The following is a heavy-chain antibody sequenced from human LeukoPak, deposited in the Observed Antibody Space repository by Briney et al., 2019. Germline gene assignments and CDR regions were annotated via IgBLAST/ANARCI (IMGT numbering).Heavy chain of an antibody. J-gene: IGHJ3*02. D-gene: IGHD1-26*01. CDR3: AKRIVGAPYAFDI. CDR1: GFTFSSYA. CDR2: ISGSGGST. V-gene: IGHV3-23*01. Sequence: GGSLRLSCAVSGFTFSSYAMSWVRQAPGKGLEWVSAISGSGGSTYYADSVKGRFTVSRDNSQNVLYLQMNGLRAEDTAVYYCAKRIVGAPYAFDIWGQGTMVTASS.